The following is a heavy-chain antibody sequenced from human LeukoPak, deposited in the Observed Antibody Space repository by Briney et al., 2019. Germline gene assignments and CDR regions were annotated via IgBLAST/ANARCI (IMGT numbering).Heavy chain of an antibody. D-gene: IGHD3-3*01. CDR1: GFTFSSYW. J-gene: IGHJ4*02. Sequence: PGRSLRLSCVTSGFTFSSYWMSWVRQTPGKGLEWVANIDQDGSGKNYVDSVKGRLTISRDNAKNLLFLQMNSLRPEDTAVYYCAGGPGFLIDCWGQGTLVTVSS. CDR3: AGGPGFLIDC. V-gene: IGHV3-7*01. CDR2: IDQDGSGK.